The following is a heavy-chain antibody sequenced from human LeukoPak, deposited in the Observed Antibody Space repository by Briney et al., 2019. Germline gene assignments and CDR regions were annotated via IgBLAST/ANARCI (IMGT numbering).Heavy chain of an antibody. D-gene: IGHD5-12*01. V-gene: IGHV1-18*04. Sequence: ASVKVSCKASGYTFTGYYMHWVQQAPGQGLEWMGWISAYNDNTNYAQKLQGRVTMSTDTSTSTAYVEPRSLRSDDTAVYYCARLGLYGGYDGFDYWGQGTLVTVSS. J-gene: IGHJ4*02. CDR2: ISAYNDNT. CDR1: GYTFTGYY. CDR3: ARLGLYGGYDGFDY.